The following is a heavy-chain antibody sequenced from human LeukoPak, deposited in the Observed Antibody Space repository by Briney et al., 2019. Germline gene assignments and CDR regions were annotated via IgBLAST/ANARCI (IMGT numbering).Heavy chain of an antibody. CDR3: ARDGKATVVKDYYYYYYMDV. D-gene: IGHD4-23*01. Sequence: PSETLSLTCTVSGGSISSYYWSWIRQPAGKGLEWIGRIYTSGSTNYNPSLKSRVTMSVDTSKNQFSLKLSSVTAADTAVYYCARDGKATVVKDYYYYYYMDVWGKGTTVTVSS. J-gene: IGHJ6*03. V-gene: IGHV4-4*07. CDR2: IYTSGST. CDR1: GGSISSYY.